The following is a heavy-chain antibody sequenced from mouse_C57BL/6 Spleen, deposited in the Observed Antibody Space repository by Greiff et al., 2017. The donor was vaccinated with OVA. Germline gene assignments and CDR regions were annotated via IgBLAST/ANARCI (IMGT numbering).Heavy chain of an antibody. CDR1: GYTFTSYW. CDR3: ARWDYEVDY. D-gene: IGHD2-4*01. J-gene: IGHJ2*01. CDR2: IDPSDSYT. V-gene: IGHV1-69*01. Sequence: QVQLQQPGAELVMPGASVKLSCKASGYTFTSYWMHWVKQRPGQGLEWIGEIDPSDSYTNYNQKFKGKSTLTVDKSSSTAYLQLSSLTSEDSAVYYCARWDYEVDYWGQGTTLTVSS.